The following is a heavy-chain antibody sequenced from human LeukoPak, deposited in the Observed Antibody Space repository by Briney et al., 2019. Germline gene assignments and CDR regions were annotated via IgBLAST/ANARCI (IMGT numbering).Heavy chain of an antibody. CDR3: ARFGYGSGT. CDR1: GGSISGSSYY. D-gene: IGHD3-10*01. J-gene: IGHJ5*02. Sequence: PSETLSLTCTVSGGSISGSSYYWGWIRQPPGKGLEWIGSIYYSGSTYYNPSLKSRVTISVDTSKNQFSLKLSSVTAADTAVYYCARFGYGSGTWGQGTLVTVSS. CDR2: IYYSGST. V-gene: IGHV4-39*07.